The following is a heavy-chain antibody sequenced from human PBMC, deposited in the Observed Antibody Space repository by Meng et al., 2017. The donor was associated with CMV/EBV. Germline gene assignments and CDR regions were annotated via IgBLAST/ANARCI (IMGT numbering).Heavy chain of an antibody. CDR2: MNPNSGNT. D-gene: IGHD4-17*01. V-gene: IGHV1-8*01. CDR3: ASLPVYGDYVRDY. Sequence: KASGYTLTSDDINWVRQATGQGLEWMGWMNPNSGNTGYAQKFQGRVTTTRNTSISTAYMELSSLRSEDTAVYYCASLPVYGDYVRDYWGQGTLVTVSS. J-gene: IGHJ4*02. CDR1: GYTLTSDD.